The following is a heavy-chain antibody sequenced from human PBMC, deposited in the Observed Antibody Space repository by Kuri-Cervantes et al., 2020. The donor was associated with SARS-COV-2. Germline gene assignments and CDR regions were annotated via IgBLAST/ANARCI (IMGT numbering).Heavy chain of an antibody. V-gene: IGHV3-21*01. D-gene: IGHD3-10*01. CDR1: GFTFSSYS. J-gene: IGHJ6*02. CDR2: ISSSSSYI. CDR3: AIIESSSDYYYYYGMDV. Sequence: GESLKISCAASGFTFSSYSMNWVRQAPGKGLEWVSSISSSSSYIYYADSVKGRFTISRDNAEDSLYLQMNSLRAEDTAVYYCAIIESSSDYYYYYGMDVWGQGTTVTVSS.